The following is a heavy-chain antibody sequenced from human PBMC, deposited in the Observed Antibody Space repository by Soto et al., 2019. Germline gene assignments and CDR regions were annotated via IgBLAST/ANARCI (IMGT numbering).Heavy chain of an antibody. CDR1: GDSVSSNSAA. CDR3: ARGPLISSSWYAIFDY. J-gene: IGHJ4*02. CDR2: TYYRSKWYN. D-gene: IGHD6-13*01. V-gene: IGHV6-1*01. Sequence: SQTLSLPCAISGDSVSSNSAAWNWIRQSPSRGLEWLGRTYYRSKWYNDYAVSVKSRITINPDTSKNQFSLQLNSVTPEDTAVYYCARGPLISSSWYAIFDYWGQGTLVTVSS.